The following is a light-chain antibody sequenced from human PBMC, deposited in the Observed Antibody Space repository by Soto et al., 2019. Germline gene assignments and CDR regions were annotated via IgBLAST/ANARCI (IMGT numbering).Light chain of an antibody. CDR1: RGIGTS. CDR2: AAS. J-gene: IGKJ2*01. CDR3: QHTYKVPYT. V-gene: IGKV1-39*01. Sequence: DIQVTQSPPSLSVFVGDSVTITCRAGRGIGTSLNWFQQKAGRAPKLLISAASSLQGDVPSRFSGGGSGTDFSLTITNLRVEDSATYYCQHTYKVPYTFGQRSKVEI.